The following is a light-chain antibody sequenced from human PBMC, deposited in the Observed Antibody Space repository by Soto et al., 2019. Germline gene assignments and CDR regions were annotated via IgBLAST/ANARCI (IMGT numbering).Light chain of an antibody. V-gene: IGKV1-9*01. CDR3: QQLRMYPST. J-gene: IGKJ4*01. Sequence: IQLTQSPSSLSASVGDRVTITCRASQDIAIYLAWYQQKPAEDPKLLIYAASTLYGGVPSRFSGSGSGTDYALTITSLQAEDFATYYCQQLRMYPSTFGGGTKVEIK. CDR2: AAS. CDR1: QDIAIY.